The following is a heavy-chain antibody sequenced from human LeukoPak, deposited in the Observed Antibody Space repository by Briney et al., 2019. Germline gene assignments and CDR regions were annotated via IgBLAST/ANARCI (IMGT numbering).Heavy chain of an antibody. CDR2: IHHNGST. Sequence: SETLSLTCAVSGGSISSGGYSWSWIRQPPGKGLEWIGYIHHNGSTYYNPSLKSRVTISVDRSKNQFSLKLSSVTAADTAVYYCARVVPAAISMDVWGQGTTVTVSS. D-gene: IGHD2-2*01. V-gene: IGHV4-30-2*01. CDR1: GGSISSGGYS. J-gene: IGHJ6*02. CDR3: ARVVPAAISMDV.